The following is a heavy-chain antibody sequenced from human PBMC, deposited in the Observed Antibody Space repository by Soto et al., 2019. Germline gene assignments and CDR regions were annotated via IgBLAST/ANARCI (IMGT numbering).Heavy chain of an antibody. CDR3: AREYYDFWSGLYYGMDV. CDR1: GYTFTSYG. V-gene: IGHV1-18*04. D-gene: IGHD3-3*01. J-gene: IGHJ6*02. Sequence: GASVKVSCKASGYTFTSYGISWVRQAPGQGLEWMGWISAYNGNTNYAQKLQGRVTMTTDTSTSTAYMGLRSLRSDDTAVYYCAREYYDFWSGLYYGMDVWGQGTTVTVS. CDR2: ISAYNGNT.